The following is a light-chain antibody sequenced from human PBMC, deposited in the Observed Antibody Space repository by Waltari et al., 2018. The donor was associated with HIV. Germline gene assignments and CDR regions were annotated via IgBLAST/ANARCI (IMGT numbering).Light chain of an antibody. CDR2: KDT. CDR1: NLQDQC. J-gene: IGLJ2*01. V-gene: IGLV3-25*03. Sequence: SELTQPPSVTVSPGQTDRKTCRGLNLQDQCVYWYQQKSVQDPVLVIYKDTERPSWIPGRFSVSTSGTTVTLIISGVQAEDEADYYCQSSDNGGTYVVFGGGTKLTVL. CDR3: QSSDNGGTYVV.